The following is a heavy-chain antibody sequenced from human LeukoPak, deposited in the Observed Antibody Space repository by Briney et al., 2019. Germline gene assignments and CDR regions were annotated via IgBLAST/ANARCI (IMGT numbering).Heavy chain of an antibody. CDR3: ARDPGDTDWYNFDF. CDR2: IHSSGST. D-gene: IGHD3-9*01. CDR1: GGSLSGHF. J-gene: IGHJ4*02. V-gene: IGHV4-59*11. Sequence: SETLSPTCTVSGGSLSGHFWSWFRRPPGKGLENVGYIHSSGSTNYNPSYKSRVTVSLEMSKNQFSLSLSYVTAADTAVYYCARDPGDTDWYNFDFWGQGILVTVSS.